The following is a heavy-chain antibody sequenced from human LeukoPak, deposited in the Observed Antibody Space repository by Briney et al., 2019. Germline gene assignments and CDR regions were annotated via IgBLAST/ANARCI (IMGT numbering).Heavy chain of an antibody. J-gene: IGHJ4*02. D-gene: IGHD3-16*01. V-gene: IGHV3-33*01. CDR1: GFSFSTYG. CDR2: IWNAGTNT. Sequence: PGGSLRLSCAASGFSFSTYGMNWVRQAPGKGLEWVALIWNAGTNTYYADSVKGRFTISRDNSKNTLYLQMNSLRAEDTAVYYCAGDTPPGGDYYFDYWGQGTLVIVSS. CDR3: AGDTPPGGDYYFDY.